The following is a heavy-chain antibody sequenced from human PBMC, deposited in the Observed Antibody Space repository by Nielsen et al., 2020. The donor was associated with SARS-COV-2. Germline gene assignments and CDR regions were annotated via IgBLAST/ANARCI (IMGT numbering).Heavy chain of an antibody. CDR3: VLFSA. CDR1: GFTFSDYY. J-gene: IGHJ5*02. Sequence: GGSLRLSCAASGFTFSDYYMNWIRQVPGKGPEWVSYISGDGSVTYYADSVRGRFTISRDNAKNLLHLQMDSLRAEDTAVYYCVLFSAWGQGNLVTVSS. D-gene: IGHD1-26*01. CDR2: ISGDGSVT. V-gene: IGHV3-11*01.